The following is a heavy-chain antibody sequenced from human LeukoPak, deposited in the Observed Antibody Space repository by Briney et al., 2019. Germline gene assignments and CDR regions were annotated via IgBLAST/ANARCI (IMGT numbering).Heavy chain of an antibody. CDR2: IYYSGST. J-gene: IGHJ6*03. V-gene: IGHV4-39*01. CDR1: GGSTSSSNYY. Sequence: SETLSLTCTVSGGSTSSSNYYWGWIRQPPGKGLEWIGSIYYSGSTYCNPSLKSRVTISVDTSKNQFSLKLSSVTAADTAVYYCAGPDYYSMDVWGEGTTVTISS. CDR3: AGPDYYSMDV.